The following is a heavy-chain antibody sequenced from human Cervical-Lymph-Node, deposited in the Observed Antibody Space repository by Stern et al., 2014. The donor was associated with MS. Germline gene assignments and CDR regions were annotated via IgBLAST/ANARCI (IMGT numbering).Heavy chain of an antibody. CDR1: GFSLHTSGVS. CDR3: AHRRGVFGFYP. Sequence: QITLKESGPTVVQPTQTLTLTCSFSGFSLHTSGVSVGLIRQPPGKALEWLALFYWDDDKRYSPSLKTRLTITKDTSKNQVVLTMTNVDPLDTGTYYCAHRRGVFGFYPWGQGTLVTVSS. D-gene: IGHD3-10*01. CDR2: FYWDDDK. J-gene: IGHJ5*02. V-gene: IGHV2-5*02.